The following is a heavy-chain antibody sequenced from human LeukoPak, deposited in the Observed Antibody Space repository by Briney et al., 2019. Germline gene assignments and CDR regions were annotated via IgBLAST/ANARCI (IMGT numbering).Heavy chain of an antibody. Sequence: VASVKVSCKASGGTFSSYAISWVRQAPGQGLEWMGGIIPIFGTANYAQKFQGRVTITADESTSTAYMELSSLRSEDTAVYYCARVIPRYYDSSAPLGYWGQGTLVTVSS. V-gene: IGHV1-69*13. CDR1: GGTFSSYA. D-gene: IGHD3-22*01. J-gene: IGHJ4*02. CDR2: IIPIFGTA. CDR3: ARVIPRYYDSSAPLGY.